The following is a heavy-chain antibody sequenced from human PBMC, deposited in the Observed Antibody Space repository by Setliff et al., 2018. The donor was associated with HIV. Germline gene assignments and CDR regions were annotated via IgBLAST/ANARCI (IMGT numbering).Heavy chain of an antibody. D-gene: IGHD6-6*01. CDR2: IHTSGSS. CDR3: ARDLLGSASLVDY. J-gene: IGHJ4*02. CDR1: GGSISSGSYY. Sequence: PSETLSLTCTVSGGSISSGSYYWSWIRQPAGKGLEWIGHIHTSGSSSYNPFLKSRVIISLDTSKNQISLKQNSVTAADTAVYYCARDLLGSASLVDYWGQGTLGTVSS. V-gene: IGHV4-61*09.